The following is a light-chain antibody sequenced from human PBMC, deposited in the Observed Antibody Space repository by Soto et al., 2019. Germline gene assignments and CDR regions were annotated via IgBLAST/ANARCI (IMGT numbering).Light chain of an antibody. CDR2: EVN. Sequence: QSVLTQPASVSGSPGQSITISCTGTSSDVGGYNYVSWYQQHPGKAPKLMIYEVNNRPSEVSNRFSGSKSGNTASLTISGFQPEDEADYYCNSYTSRYTFVLGTGTKVTVL. CDR1: SSDVGGYNY. J-gene: IGLJ1*01. CDR3: NSYTSRYTFV. V-gene: IGLV2-14*01.